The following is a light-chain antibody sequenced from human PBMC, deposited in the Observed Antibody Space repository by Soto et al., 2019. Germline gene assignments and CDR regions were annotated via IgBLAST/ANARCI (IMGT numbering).Light chain of an antibody. J-gene: IGKJ1*01. CDR2: DVS. V-gene: IGKV1-5*01. CDR3: QQYNNYWR. CDR1: QSLSSW. Sequence: DIQMTQSPSTLSASVGDTVTITCRASQSLSSWLAWYQQKPGKAPRLLIYDVSALESGVPSRFSGSGSGTEFTLTISSLQPDDFATYYCQQYNNYWRFGQGTKV.